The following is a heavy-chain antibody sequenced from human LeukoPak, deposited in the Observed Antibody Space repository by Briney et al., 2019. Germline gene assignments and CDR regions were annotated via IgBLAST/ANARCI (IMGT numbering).Heavy chain of an antibody. CDR2: ISGSGGNT. J-gene: IGHJ3*01. D-gene: IGHD4-11*01. Sequence: GGSLRLSCAASGFTFPNYVMSWVRQAPGKGLEWVSGISGSGGNTYYADSVKGRFTISRDNSKNMLYLQMNSLRAEDAAVYYCANEYSKGDVWGQGTMVTVSS. CDR3: ANEYSKGDV. V-gene: IGHV3-23*01. CDR1: GFTFPNYV.